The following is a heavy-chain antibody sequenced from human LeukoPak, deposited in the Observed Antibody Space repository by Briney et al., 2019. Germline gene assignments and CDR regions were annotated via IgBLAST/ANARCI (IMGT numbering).Heavy chain of an antibody. CDR1: GYTFTSYY. D-gene: IGHD6-13*01. CDR2: INPSGGST. Sequence: ASVKVSCKASGYTFTSYYTHWVRQAPGQGLEWMGIINPSGGSTSYAQKFQGRVTMTRDTSTSTVYMELSSLRSEDTAVYYCARVQGKWKASIAAAGTGMDVWGKGTTVTVSP. CDR3: ARVQGKWKASIAAAGTGMDV. V-gene: IGHV1-46*01. J-gene: IGHJ6*04.